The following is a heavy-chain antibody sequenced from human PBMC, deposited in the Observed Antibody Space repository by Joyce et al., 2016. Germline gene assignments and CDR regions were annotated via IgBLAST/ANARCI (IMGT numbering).Heavy chain of an antibody. CDR3: VKVLNYAAPTFDV. Sequence: EEQLLESGGDLVQSGGSLRLSCAASGFTFNNYPMSWVRQAPGKGLEWVSTIFGNGNRTFYADSVKGRFTISRDNSKNTIALHMKSLRAEDTALYYCVKVLNYAAPTFDVWDHGTMVFVS. CDR1: GFTFNNYP. D-gene: IGHD2-2*01. J-gene: IGHJ3*01. V-gene: IGHV3-23*01. CDR2: IFGNGNRT.